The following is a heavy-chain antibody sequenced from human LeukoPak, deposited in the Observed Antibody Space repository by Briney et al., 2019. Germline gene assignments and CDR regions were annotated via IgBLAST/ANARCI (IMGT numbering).Heavy chain of an antibody. Sequence: SQTLSLTFAISGDSVSSNSAAWNWIRQSPSRGLEWLGRTYYRSKWYNDYAVSVKSRITIKPYTSKNQFSLQLNSVTPEDTAVYYCATATETYYDFWSGYPTGDYYYGMDVWGQGTTVTVSS. CDR3: ATATETYYDFWSGYPTGDYYYGMDV. J-gene: IGHJ6*02. D-gene: IGHD3-3*01. CDR2: TYYRSKWYN. V-gene: IGHV6-1*01. CDR1: GDSVSSNSAA.